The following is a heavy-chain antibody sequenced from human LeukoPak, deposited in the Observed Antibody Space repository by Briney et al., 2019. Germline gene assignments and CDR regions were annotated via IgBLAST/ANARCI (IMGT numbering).Heavy chain of an antibody. Sequence: SGGSLRLSCAASGFTFSSCGMHWVRQAPGKGLEWVAFIRYDGTNKYYADSVKGRFTISRDNSKNTLYLQMNSLRAGDTAVFYCAKDLWYFDNTGYRYSFDYWGQGTLVTVSS. J-gene: IGHJ4*02. CDR3: AKDLWYFDNTGYRYSFDY. CDR2: IRYDGTNK. V-gene: IGHV3-30*02. D-gene: IGHD3-22*01. CDR1: GFTFSSCG.